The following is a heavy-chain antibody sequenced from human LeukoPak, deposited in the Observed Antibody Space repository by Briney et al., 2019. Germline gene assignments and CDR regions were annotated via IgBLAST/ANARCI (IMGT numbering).Heavy chain of an antibody. CDR1: GFTFSNYA. D-gene: IGHD1-20*01. V-gene: IGHV3-30-3*01. CDR3: FFPGVTGKVY. CDR2: ISYDGSNQ. J-gene: IGHJ4*02. Sequence: GGSLRLSCAASGFTFSNYAMHWVRQAPGKGLEWVAVISYDGSNQYYADSVKGRFTISRDNAKNTLFLQMDSLRAEDTAVYYCFFPGVTGKVYWGRGTLVSVSS.